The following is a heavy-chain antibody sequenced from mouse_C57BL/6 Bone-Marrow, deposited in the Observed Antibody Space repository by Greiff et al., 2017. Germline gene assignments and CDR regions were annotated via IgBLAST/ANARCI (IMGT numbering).Heavy chain of an antibody. Sequence: QVQLQQPGTELVKPGASVKLSCKASGYTFTSYWMHWVKQRPGQGLEWIGNINPSNGGTNYNEKFKSKATLTVAKSSSTAYMQLSSLTSEDSAVYYCARSGYYYGSSGYYYAMDYWGQGTSVTVSS. CDR1: GYTFTSYW. D-gene: IGHD1-1*01. J-gene: IGHJ4*01. V-gene: IGHV1-53*01. CDR3: ARSGYYYGSSGYYYAMDY. CDR2: INPSNGGT.